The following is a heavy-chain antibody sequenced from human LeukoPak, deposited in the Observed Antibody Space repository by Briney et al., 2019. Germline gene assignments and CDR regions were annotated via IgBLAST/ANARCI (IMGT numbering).Heavy chain of an antibody. J-gene: IGHJ4*02. V-gene: IGHV3-66*04. CDR3: TTQFGGVIFDYFDY. Sequence: GGSLRLSCAASGFTFSSYFMSWVRQAPGEGLEWVSVITNSGATYYIDSVKGRFTISRDNSKNTLYLQMNNLRAEDTAVYYCTTQFGGVIFDYFDYWGQGTLVTVSS. D-gene: IGHD3-16*01. CDR1: GFTFSSYF. CDR2: ITNSGAT.